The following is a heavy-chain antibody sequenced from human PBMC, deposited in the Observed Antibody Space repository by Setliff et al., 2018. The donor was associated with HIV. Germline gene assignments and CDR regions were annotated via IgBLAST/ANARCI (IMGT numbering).Heavy chain of an antibody. Sequence: SETLSLTCAVSGYSISSSSYYWGWIRQPPGKGLEWVGYIYYSGSTKYNPSLESRVTISLDTSKNQLSLKLRSVTAADTAVYYCARAFWSGYPFNMDVWGKGTTVTVSS. V-gene: IGHV4-61*05. CDR1: GYSISSSSYY. J-gene: IGHJ6*03. D-gene: IGHD3-3*01. CDR2: IYYSGST. CDR3: ARAFWSGYPFNMDV.